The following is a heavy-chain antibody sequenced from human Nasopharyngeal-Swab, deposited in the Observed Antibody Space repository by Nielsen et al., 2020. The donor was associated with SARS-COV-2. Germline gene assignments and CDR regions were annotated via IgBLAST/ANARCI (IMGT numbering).Heavy chain of an antibody. Sequence: GGSLRLSCAASGFTFSDHYMTWIRQAPGKGLEWVSYIGNRGTPINYADSVKGRFTISRDSARNSLYLQMNSLRAEDTAVYYCAKPAVRATTYYFDYWGQGTLVTVSS. D-gene: IGHD1-26*01. CDR2: IGNRGTPI. V-gene: IGHV3-11*01. CDR3: AKPAVRATTYYFDY. J-gene: IGHJ4*02. CDR1: GFTFSDHY.